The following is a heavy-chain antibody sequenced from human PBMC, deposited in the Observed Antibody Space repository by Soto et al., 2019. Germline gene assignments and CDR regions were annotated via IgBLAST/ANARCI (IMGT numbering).Heavy chain of an antibody. V-gene: IGHV1-18*01. Sequence: QVQLVQSGAEVREPGASVKVSCKASGYTFTNYGVSWVRQAPGQGLEWMGWIGGYKGNTKYAQKLQGRVTLPTDTSTSTAYMELRSLRSDDTAVYYCAPHTLDTGMPSGYWGQGTLVTVSS. CDR1: GYTFTNYG. CDR2: IGGYKGNT. D-gene: IGHD5-18*01. J-gene: IGHJ4*02. CDR3: APHTLDTGMPSGY.